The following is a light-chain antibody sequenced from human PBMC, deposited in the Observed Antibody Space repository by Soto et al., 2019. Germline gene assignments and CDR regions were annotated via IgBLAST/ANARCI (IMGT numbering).Light chain of an antibody. V-gene: IGKV1-33*01. CDR2: DAS. J-gene: IGKJ1*01. Sequence: DIQMTQSPSSLSASVRDRVTITCQASQGISNYLNWYQQKLGKAPKLLIYDASNLETGVPSRFSGGGSGTDFTFTISSLQPEDIATYYCQQYDYLPWTFGQGTKVEIK. CDR1: QGISNY. CDR3: QQYDYLPWT.